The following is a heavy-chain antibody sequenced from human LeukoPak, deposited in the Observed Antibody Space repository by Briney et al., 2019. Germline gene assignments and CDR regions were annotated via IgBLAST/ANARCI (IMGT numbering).Heavy chain of an antibody. V-gene: IGHV4-34*01. CDR2: INHSGST. Sequence: SETLSLTCAVYGGSFSGYYGSWIRQPPGKGLEWIGEINHSGSTNYNPSLKSRVTISVDTSKNQFSLKLSSVTAADTAVYYCARGAEDAFDIWGQGTMVTVSS. CDR1: GGSFSGYY. J-gene: IGHJ3*02. D-gene: IGHD6-25*01. CDR3: ARGAEDAFDI.